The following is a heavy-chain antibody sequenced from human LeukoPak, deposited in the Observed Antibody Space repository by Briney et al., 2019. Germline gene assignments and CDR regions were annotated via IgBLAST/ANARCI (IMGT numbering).Heavy chain of an antibody. CDR1: GGSISSGSYY. D-gene: IGHD6-19*01. V-gene: IGHV4-61*02. J-gene: IGHJ4*02. CDR3: AREIRAVAGKLRGQYFDY. CDR2: IYTSGST. Sequence: SQTLSLTCTVSGGSISSGSYYWSWIRQPAGKGLEWIGRIYTSGSTNYNPSLKSRVTISVDTSKNQFSLKLSSVTAADTAVYYCAREIRAVAGKLRGQYFDYWGQGTLVTISS.